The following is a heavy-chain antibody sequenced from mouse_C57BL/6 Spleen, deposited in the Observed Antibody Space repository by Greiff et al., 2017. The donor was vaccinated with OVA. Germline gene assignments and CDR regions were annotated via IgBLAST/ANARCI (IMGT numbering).Heavy chain of an antibody. CDR1: GYTFTDYY. D-gene: IGHD2-4*01. CDR3: AREGGYDYDVSY. V-gene: IGHV1-26*01. Sequence: EVKLQQSGPELVKPGASVKISCKASGYTFTDYYMNWVKQSHGKSLEWIGDINPNNGGTSYNQKFKGKATLTVDKSSSTAYMELRSLTSEDSAVYYCAREGGYDYDVSYWGQGTTLTVSS. CDR2: INPNNGGT. J-gene: IGHJ2*01.